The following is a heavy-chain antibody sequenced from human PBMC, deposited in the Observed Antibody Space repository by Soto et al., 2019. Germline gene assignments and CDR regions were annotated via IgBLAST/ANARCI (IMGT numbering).Heavy chain of an antibody. D-gene: IGHD3-3*01. CDR1: GYTFTSYG. CDR3: ARVGLRFLEWLFPVDDY. CDR2: ISAYNGNT. J-gene: IGHJ4*02. V-gene: IGHV1-18*04. Sequence: ASVKVSCKASGYTFTSYGISWVRQAPGQGLEWMGWISAYNGNTNYAQKLQGRVTMTTDTSTSTAYMELRSLRSDDTAVYYCARVGLRFLEWLFPVDDYWGQGTLVTVSS.